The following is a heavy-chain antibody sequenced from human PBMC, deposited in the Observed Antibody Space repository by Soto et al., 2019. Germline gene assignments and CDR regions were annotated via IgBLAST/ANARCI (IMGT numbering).Heavy chain of an antibody. D-gene: IGHD2-8*01. J-gene: IGHJ4*02. Sequence: ASVKVSCKASGYTFTSYDINWVRQATGQGLEWMGWMNPNSGNTGYAQKFQGRVTMTRNTSISTAYMELSSLRSEDTAVYYCARGRGPTNPFYCTNGVCYRYFDYWGQGTLVTVSS. CDR2: MNPNSGNT. V-gene: IGHV1-8*01. CDR1: GYTFTSYD. CDR3: ARGRGPTNPFYCTNGVCYRYFDY.